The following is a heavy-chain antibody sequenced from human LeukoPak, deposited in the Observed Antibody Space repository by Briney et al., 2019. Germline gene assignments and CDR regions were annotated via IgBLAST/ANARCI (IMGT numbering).Heavy chain of an antibody. CDR1: GFTFSSYS. V-gene: IGHV3-21*01. CDR3: ARGEDDAFDI. Sequence: GRSLRLSCAASGFTFSSYSMNWVRQAPGKGLEWVSSIISSSSSIYYADSVKGRFTISRDNAKNSLYLQMNSLRAEDTAVYYCARGEDDAFDIWGQGTMVTVSS. CDR2: IISSSSSI. J-gene: IGHJ3*02.